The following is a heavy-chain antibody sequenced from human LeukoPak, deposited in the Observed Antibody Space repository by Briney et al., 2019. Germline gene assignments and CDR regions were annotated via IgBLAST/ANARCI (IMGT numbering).Heavy chain of an antibody. D-gene: IGHD3-16*02. CDR1: GGSISSYY. CDR3: ARALRGDYVWGSYREYFDY. CDR2: IYYSGST. V-gene: IGHV4-59*01. J-gene: IGHJ4*02. Sequence: PSETLSLTCTVSGGSISSYYWSWIRQPPGKGLEWIGYIYYSGSTNYNPSLKSRVTISVDTSKNQFSLKVSSVTAADTAVYYCARALRGDYVWGSYREYFDYWGQGTLVTVSS.